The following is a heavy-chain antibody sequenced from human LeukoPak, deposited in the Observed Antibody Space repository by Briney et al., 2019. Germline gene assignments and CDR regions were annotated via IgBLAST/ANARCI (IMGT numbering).Heavy chain of an antibody. CDR1: GHSFTTCG. V-gene: IGHV1-18*01. D-gene: IGHD4-23*01. J-gene: IGHJ4*02. Sequence: ASVKVSCKTSGHSFTTCGITWVRQAPGQGLEWMGWISAHNGHTNYARNLQGRVTMTTDTSTNTAYMELRSLRSDDTAVYYCARAVLSRWSLQTYFDHWGQGTLVTVSS. CDR3: ARAVLSRWSLQTYFDH. CDR2: ISAHNGHT.